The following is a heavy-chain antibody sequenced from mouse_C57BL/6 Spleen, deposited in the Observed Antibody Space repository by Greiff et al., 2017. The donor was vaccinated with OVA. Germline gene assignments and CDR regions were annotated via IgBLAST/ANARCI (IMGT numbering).Heavy chain of an antibody. V-gene: IGHV2-4*01. CDR2: IWSGGST. Sequence: VKLVESGPGLVQPSQSLSITCTVSGFSLTSYGVHWVRQPPGKGLEWLGVIWSGGSTDYNAAFISRLSISKDNSKSQVFFKMNSLQADDTAIYYCAKNGRFPDWYFDVWGTGTTVTVSS. CDR1: GFSLTSYG. J-gene: IGHJ1*03. D-gene: IGHD4-1*01. CDR3: AKNGRFPDWYFDV.